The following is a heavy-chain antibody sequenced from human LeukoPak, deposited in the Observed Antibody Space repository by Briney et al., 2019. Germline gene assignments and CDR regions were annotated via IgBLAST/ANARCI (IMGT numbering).Heavy chain of an antibody. CDR1: GGSISSGGYY. Sequence: PSQTLSLTCTVSGGSISSGGYYWSWIRQHPGKGLEWIGYIYYSGSTYYNPSLKSRVTISVDTSKNQFSLKLSSVTAADTAVYYCARTSVAAAVVDYWGQGTLVTVTS. J-gene: IGHJ4*02. CDR3: ARTSVAAAVVDY. V-gene: IGHV4-31*03. D-gene: IGHD6-13*01. CDR2: IYYSGST.